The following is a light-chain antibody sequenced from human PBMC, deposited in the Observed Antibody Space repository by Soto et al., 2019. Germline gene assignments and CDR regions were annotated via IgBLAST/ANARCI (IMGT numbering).Light chain of an antibody. V-gene: IGKV1-12*01. J-gene: IGKJ5*01. CDR1: QGLSGS. Sequence: DIQMTQSPSSVSASVGDRVTITCRATQGLSGSLAWYQQKPGKAPKLLISVTSRLQSGVPSRFSGSASGTDFTLPIDSLQPEDLATYYCQQGHNWPLTVGQGTRLEIK. CDR3: QQGHNWPLT. CDR2: VTS.